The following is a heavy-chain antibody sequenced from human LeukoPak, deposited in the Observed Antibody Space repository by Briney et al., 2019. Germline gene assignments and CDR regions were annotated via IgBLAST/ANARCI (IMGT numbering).Heavy chain of an antibody. J-gene: IGHJ4*02. CDR3: AKGDSTYYYDSSGYM. V-gene: IGHV3-23*01. Sequence: GGSLRLSCAASGFTFNNYAMSWVRQAPGKGLEWVSVISGSGGSTDYADSAKGRFTISRDNSKNTLYLQMNILRAEDTAVYYCAKGDSTYYYDSSGYMWGQGTLVTVSS. D-gene: IGHD3-22*01. CDR2: ISGSGGST. CDR1: GFTFNNYA.